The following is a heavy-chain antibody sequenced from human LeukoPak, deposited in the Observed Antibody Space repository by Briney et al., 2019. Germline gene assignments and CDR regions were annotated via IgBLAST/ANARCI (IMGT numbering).Heavy chain of an antibody. CDR2: ISYDGSNK. D-gene: IGHD5-18*01. J-gene: IGHJ4*02. Sequence: GRSLRLSCAASGFTFSSYAMHWVRQAPGKELEWVAVISYDGSNKYYADSVKGRFTISRDNSKNTLYLQMNSLRAEDTAVYYCARDGYSALFDYWGQGTLVTVSS. V-gene: IGHV3-30*04. CDR3: ARDGYSALFDY. CDR1: GFTFSSYA.